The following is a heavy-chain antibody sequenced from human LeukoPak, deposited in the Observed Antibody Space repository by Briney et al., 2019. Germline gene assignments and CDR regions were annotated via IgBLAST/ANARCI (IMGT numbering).Heavy chain of an antibody. CDR3: ARAWDSSGYSPRAYYYYGMDV. V-gene: IGHV1-8*01. CDR2: MNPNSGNT. CDR1: GYTFTSYD. D-gene: IGHD3-22*01. J-gene: IGHJ6*02. Sequence: ASVKVSCKASGYTFTSYDINWVRQATGQGLEWMGWMNPNSGNTGYAQKFQGRVTMTRNTSISTAYMELSSLRPEDTAVYYCARAWDSSGYSPRAYYYYGMDVWGQGTTVTVSS.